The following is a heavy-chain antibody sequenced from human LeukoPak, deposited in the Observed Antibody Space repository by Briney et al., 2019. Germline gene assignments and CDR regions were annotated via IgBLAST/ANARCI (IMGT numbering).Heavy chain of an antibody. CDR1: GYTVTSYG. J-gene: IGHJ5*02. Sequence: ASVKLSCKASGYTVTSYGISWVRQAPGQGLEWMGWISAYNGNTNYAQKLQGRVTMTTDTSTSTAYMELRSLRSDDTAVYYCARYYDFWSGYYTGWFDPWGQGTLVTVSS. V-gene: IGHV1-18*01. CDR3: ARYYDFWSGYYTGWFDP. CDR2: ISAYNGNT. D-gene: IGHD3-3*01.